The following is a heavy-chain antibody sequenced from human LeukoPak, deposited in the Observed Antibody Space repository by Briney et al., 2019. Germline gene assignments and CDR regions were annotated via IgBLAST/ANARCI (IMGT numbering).Heavy chain of an antibody. CDR1: GFTFSSYA. J-gene: IGHJ4*02. Sequence: GGSLRLSCAASGFTFSSYAMSWVRQAPGKGLERVSAISGSGGSTYYADSVKGRFTISRDNSKNTLYLQMNSLRAEDTAVYYCARGVAATGDFDYWGQGTLVTVSS. CDR3: ARGVAATGDFDY. V-gene: IGHV3-23*01. D-gene: IGHD2-15*01. CDR2: ISGSGGST.